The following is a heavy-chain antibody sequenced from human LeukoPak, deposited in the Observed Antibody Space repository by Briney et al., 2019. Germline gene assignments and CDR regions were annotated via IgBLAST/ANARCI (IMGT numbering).Heavy chain of an antibody. D-gene: IGHD6-13*01. CDR2: VNKDGSEK. Sequence: PGGSLRLSCAASGFILSNHWMTWVRQAPGKGPEWVANVNKDGSEKYYVDSVKGRFTISRDTAKNSLYLQMNSLRAEDTAVYYCARDAAAGNDFCDYWGQGTLVTVSS. J-gene: IGHJ4*02. CDR3: ARDAAAGNDFCDY. V-gene: IGHV3-7*01. CDR1: GFILSNHW.